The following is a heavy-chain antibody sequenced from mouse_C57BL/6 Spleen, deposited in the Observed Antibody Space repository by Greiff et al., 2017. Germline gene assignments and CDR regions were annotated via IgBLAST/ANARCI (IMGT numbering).Heavy chain of an antibody. CDR1: GYTFTSYW. CDR3: ARYVDGYPYAMDY. CDR2: IDPSDSET. Sequence: VQLQQPGAELVRPGSSVKLSCKASGYTFTSYWMHWVKQRPIQGLEWIGNIDPSDSETHYNQKFKDKATLTVDKSSSTAYMQLSSLTSEDSAVYYCARYVDGYPYAMDYWGQGTSVTVSS. D-gene: IGHD2-3*01. J-gene: IGHJ4*01. V-gene: IGHV1-52*01.